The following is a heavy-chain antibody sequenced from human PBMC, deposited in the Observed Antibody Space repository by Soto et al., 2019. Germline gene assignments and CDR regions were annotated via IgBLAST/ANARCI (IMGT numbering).Heavy chain of an antibody. D-gene: IGHD1-26*01. CDR2: ISYDGRDE. Sequence: QVQLVESGGGVVQPGRSLRLSCAASGFIFSDYGMNWVRQAPGKGLEWAAVISYDGRDEYYADSVKGRFTISRDNSKNTLFLQMNSLRADDTAVYYCVRKVSRMGYFLYGMDVWGQGTTVTVSS. CDR3: VRKVSRMGYFLYGMDV. J-gene: IGHJ6*02. V-gene: IGHV3-30*04. CDR1: GFIFSDYG.